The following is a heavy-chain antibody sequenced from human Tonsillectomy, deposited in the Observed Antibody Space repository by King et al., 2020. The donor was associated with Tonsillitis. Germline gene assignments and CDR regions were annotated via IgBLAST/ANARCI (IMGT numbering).Heavy chain of an antibody. V-gene: IGHV4-59*08. D-gene: IGHD3-3*01. CDR1: GGSISSYY. J-gene: IGHJ6*03. CDR3: ARRDYDFWSGPTEDYYYYYMDV. Sequence: VQLQESGPGLVKPSETLSLTCTVSGGSISSYYWSWIRQPPGKGLEWIGNIYYSGSTNYNPSLKSRVTISVDTSKNQFSLKLSSVTAADTAVYYCARRDYDFWSGPTEDYYYYYMDVWGKGTTVTVSS. CDR2: IYYSGST.